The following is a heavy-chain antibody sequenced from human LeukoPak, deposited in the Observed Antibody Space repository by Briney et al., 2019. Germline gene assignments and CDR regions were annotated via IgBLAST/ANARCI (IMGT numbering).Heavy chain of an antibody. D-gene: IGHD3-10*01. V-gene: IGHV3-30-3*01. Sequence: GGSLRLSCAASGFTFSSYTMNWVRQAPGKGLEWVAVISYDGSNKYYADSVKGRFTISRDNSKNTLYLQMNSLRAEDTAVYYCARVPPYGSGSYYYYWGQGTLVTVSS. CDR1: GFTFSSYT. J-gene: IGHJ4*02. CDR3: ARVPPYGSGSYYYY. CDR2: ISYDGSNK.